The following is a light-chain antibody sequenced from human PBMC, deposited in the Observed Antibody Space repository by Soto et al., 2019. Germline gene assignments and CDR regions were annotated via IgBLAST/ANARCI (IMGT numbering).Light chain of an antibody. J-gene: IGKJ2*01. CDR3: HQSLTTPHT. CDR1: QSISDY. V-gene: IGKV1-39*01. Sequence: DIQMTQSPSSLSASVGDRVTITCRASQSISDYLSWYQQKPGKAPNLLIYAASNLQGGVPSRFRGSGSGTDFTLTISSLQPEDAATYYCHQSLTTPHTFGQGTKLEIK. CDR2: AAS.